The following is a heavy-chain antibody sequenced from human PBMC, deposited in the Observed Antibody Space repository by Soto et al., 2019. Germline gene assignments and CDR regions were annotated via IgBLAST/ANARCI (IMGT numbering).Heavy chain of an antibody. CDR1: DDSINSDKYY. Sequence: KPSETLSLTCSVSDDSINSDKYYWGWIRQPPGKGLEWIGSIYYRGNAYYNPSLQTRVTISLDKSKNQFSLKLNSVTAADSAVYFCARLEGLATISYYFDFWGPGALVTV. CDR3: ARLEGLATISYYFDF. V-gene: IGHV4-39*01. J-gene: IGHJ4*02. D-gene: IGHD3-9*01. CDR2: IYYRGNA.